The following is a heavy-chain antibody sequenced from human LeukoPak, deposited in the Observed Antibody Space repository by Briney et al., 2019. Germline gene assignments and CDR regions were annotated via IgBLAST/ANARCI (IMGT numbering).Heavy chain of an antibody. J-gene: IGHJ4*02. D-gene: IGHD4-23*01. V-gene: IGHV3-30*03. Sequence: QPGGSLRLSCAASGFTFSSYGMHWVRQAPGKGLEWVAVISYDGSGKYHADSVKGRFTISRDNAENSLYLQMNSLRAKDTAVYYCARETRGTVGSYWGRGTLVTVSS. CDR2: ISYDGSGK. CDR3: ARETRGTVGSY. CDR1: GFTFSSYG.